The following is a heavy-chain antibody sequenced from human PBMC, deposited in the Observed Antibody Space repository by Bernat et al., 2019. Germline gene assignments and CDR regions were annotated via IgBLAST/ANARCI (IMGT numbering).Heavy chain of an antibody. D-gene: IGHD2-2*01. Sequence: QVQLVQSGAEVKKPGASVKVSCKVSGYTLTELSMHWVRQAPGKGLEWMGGFDPEDGETIYAQKFQGSVTMTEDTSTDTAYMELSSLRSEDTAVYYCATVGYCSSTSCLHLNYYYGMDVWGQGTTVTVSS. CDR2: FDPEDGET. CDR3: ATVGYCSSTSCLHLNYYYGMDV. V-gene: IGHV1-24*01. J-gene: IGHJ6*02. CDR1: GYTLTELS.